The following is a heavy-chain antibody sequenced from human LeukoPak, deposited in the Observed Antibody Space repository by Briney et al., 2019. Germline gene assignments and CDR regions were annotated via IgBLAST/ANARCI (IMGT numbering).Heavy chain of an antibody. CDR1: GYTFTSYG. V-gene: IGHV1-8*02. Sequence: ASVKVSCKASGYTFTSYGINWVRQATGQGLEWMGWMNPNSGNTGYAQKFQGRVTMTRSTSISTAYMELSSLRSEDTAMYYCAREGGGITGTTGVVDYWGQGTLVTVTS. D-gene: IGHD1-20*01. CDR3: AREGGGITGTTGVVDY. J-gene: IGHJ4*02. CDR2: MNPNSGNT.